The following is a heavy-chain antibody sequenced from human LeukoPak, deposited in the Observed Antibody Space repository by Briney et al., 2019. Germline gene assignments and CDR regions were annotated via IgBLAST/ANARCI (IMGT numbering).Heavy chain of an antibody. CDR1: GFTFTSYD. CDR3: ARDLYCSSTSCRFTFDY. D-gene: IGHD2-2*01. CDR2: INPSGGST. J-gene: IGHJ4*02. V-gene: IGHV1-46*01. Sequence: ASVKVSCKASGFTFTSYDINWVRQAPGQGLEWMGIINPSGGSTSYAQKFQGRVAMTRDTSTSTVYMELSSLRSEDTAVYYCARDLYCSSTSCRFTFDYWGQGTLVTVSS.